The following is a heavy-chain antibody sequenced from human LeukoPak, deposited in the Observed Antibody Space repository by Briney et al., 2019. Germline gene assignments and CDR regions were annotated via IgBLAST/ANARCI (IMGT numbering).Heavy chain of an antibody. J-gene: IGHJ4*02. CDR2: IYYSGST. CDR3: ARADSSGYYYFFFDY. V-gene: IGHV4-59*01. D-gene: IGHD3-22*01. CDR1: GGSISSCY. Sequence: SETLSLTCTVSGGSISSCYWSWIRQPPGKGLEWIGYIYYSGSTNYNPSLKSRVTISVDTSKNQFSLKLSSVTAADTAVYYCARADSSGYYYFFFDYWGQGTLVTVYS.